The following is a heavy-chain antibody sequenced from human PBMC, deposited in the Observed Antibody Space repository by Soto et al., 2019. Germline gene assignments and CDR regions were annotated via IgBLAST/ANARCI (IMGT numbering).Heavy chain of an antibody. Sequence: PSETLSLTCTVSGGSVRSINDYWSWIRQPAGRGLEWIGYIHYSGITNYDPSLESRVTISVDTSNNQFSLKLTSVSAADTAVYYCARXRTVTIFGALSQYFLDYWGQGTLVTVSS. CDR2: IHYSGIT. J-gene: IGHJ4*02. D-gene: IGHD3-3*01. V-gene: IGHV4-61*01. CDR1: GGSVRSINDY. CDR3: ARXRTVTIFGALSQYFLDY.